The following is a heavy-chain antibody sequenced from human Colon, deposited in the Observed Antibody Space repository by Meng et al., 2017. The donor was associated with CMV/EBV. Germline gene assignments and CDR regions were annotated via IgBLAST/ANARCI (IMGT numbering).Heavy chain of an antibody. Sequence: SETLSLTCTVSGDSVSSGNYYWSWIRQSPGKRLEFLGYRFVRGSPNYNPSLRGRVSISVDSSKNQVSLELTSVTAADTAVYYCVKGDMVRGLIDYWGQGTLVTVSS. V-gene: IGHV4-61*01. CDR3: VKGDMVRGLIDY. J-gene: IGHJ4*02. CDR2: RFVRGSP. CDR1: GDSVSSGNYY. D-gene: IGHD3-10*01.